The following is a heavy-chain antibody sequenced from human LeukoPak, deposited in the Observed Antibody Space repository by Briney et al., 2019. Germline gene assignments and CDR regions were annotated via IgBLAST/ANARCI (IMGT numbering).Heavy chain of an antibody. CDR3: AKNVEMATISYYYYMDV. D-gene: IGHD5-24*01. CDR1: GYTFTSYY. Sequence: ASVKVSCKASGYTFTSYYMHWVRQAPGQGLEWMGIINPSGGSTSYAQKFQGRVTMTRDTSTSTVYMELSSLRSKDTAVYYCAKNVEMATISYYYYMDVWGKGTTVTVSS. J-gene: IGHJ6*03. CDR2: INPSGGST. V-gene: IGHV1-46*01.